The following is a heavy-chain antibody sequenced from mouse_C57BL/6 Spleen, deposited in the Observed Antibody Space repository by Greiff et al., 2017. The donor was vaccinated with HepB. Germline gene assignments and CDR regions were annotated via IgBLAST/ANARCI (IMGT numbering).Heavy chain of an antibody. D-gene: IGHD1-1*01. CDR2: IDPETGGT. Sequence: VQLQQSGAELVRPGASVTLSCKASGYTFTDYEMHWVKQTPVHGLEWIGAIDPETGGTAYNQKFKGKAILTADKSSSTAYMELRSLTSEDSAVYYCTKIYYYGSSYNFDYRGQGTTLTVSS. CDR3: TKIYYYGSSYNFDY. J-gene: IGHJ2*01. CDR1: GYTFTDYE. V-gene: IGHV1-15*01.